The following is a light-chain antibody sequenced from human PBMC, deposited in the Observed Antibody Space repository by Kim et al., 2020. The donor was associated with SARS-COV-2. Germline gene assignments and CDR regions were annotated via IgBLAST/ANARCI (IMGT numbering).Light chain of an antibody. CDR1: QSGCTN. V-gene: IGKV3-15*01. CDR3: QQYNRWPPYI. CDR2: GVS. J-gene: IGKJ2*01. Sequence: VCLGERATLSCGASQSGCTNLAWYQLRPGQAPRLLIYGVSTRATGVPARFSGSGSGTEFTLTITSPQSEDFAVYYCQQYNRWPPYIFGQGTKLEI.